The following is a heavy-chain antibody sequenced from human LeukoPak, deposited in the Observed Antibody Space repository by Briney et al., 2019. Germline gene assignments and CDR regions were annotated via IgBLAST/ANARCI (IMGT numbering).Heavy chain of an antibody. Sequence: ASVKVSCRVSGYTFTSYDINWVRQATGQGLEWMGWMDPNSGGTNCAQKFQGRVTMTRDTSISTAYMELSRLRSDDTAVYYCAREDYDSSGYSDYWGQGTLVTVSS. CDR2: MDPNSGGT. D-gene: IGHD3-22*01. CDR1: GYTFTSYD. J-gene: IGHJ4*02. V-gene: IGHV1-2*02. CDR3: AREDYDSSGYSDY.